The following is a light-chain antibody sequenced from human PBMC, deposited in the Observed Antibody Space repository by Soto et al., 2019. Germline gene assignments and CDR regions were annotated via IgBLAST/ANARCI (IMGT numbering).Light chain of an antibody. J-gene: IGKJ2*01. CDR3: QQSYSTPYT. CDR2: AAS. V-gene: IGKV1-39*01. Sequence: DLQMTQSPSSLSASVGDRVTITCRASQSISSSLNWYQQKPGKAPRLLIYAASNLQSGVPSRFSGIGSGTDFTLTISSLQPEDFATYYCQQSYSTPYTFGQGTKLEIK. CDR1: QSISSS.